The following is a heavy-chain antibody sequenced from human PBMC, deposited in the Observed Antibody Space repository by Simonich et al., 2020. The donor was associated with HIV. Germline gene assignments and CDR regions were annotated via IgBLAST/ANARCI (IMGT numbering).Heavy chain of an antibody. D-gene: IGHD3-22*01. CDR2: GKTKEGET. CDR1: GYTLPELS. J-gene: IGHJ3*01. V-gene: IGHV1-24*01. Sequence: QVQLVQSGAEVKKPGASVKVSCKVSGYTLPELSMHWVRQAPGKGVDWMGGGKTKEGETIYAQKFQGRVTMTEDSSTDTAHRELSSLTAEDTAVYFCAAVKYYYDSSGFSYDGVDVWGQGTMVTVSS. CDR3: AAVKYYYDSSGFSYDGVDV.